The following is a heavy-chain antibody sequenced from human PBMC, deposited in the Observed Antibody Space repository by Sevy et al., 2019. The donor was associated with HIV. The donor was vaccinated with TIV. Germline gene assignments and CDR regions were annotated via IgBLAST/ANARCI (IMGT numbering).Heavy chain of an antibody. D-gene: IGHD6-6*01. CDR3: ARCGDVGMAARPFDY. Sequence: SETLSLTCAVYGGSFSGYYWSWIRQPPGKGLEWIGEINHSGSTNYNPSLKSRVTISVDTSKNQFSLKLSSVTAGDTAVYYCARCGDVGMAARPFDYWGQGTLVTVSS. CDR2: INHSGST. V-gene: IGHV4-34*01. J-gene: IGHJ4*02. CDR1: GGSFSGYY.